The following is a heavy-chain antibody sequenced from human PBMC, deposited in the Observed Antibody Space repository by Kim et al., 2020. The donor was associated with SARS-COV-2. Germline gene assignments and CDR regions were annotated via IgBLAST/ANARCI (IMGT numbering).Heavy chain of an antibody. CDR3: AKEPKYYYDSSGYYPDAFDI. Sequence: FTISRDNSKNTLYLQMNSLRVEDTAVYYCAKEPKYYYDSSGYYPDAFDIWGQGTMVTVSS. V-gene: IGHV3-23*01. D-gene: IGHD3-22*01. J-gene: IGHJ3*02.